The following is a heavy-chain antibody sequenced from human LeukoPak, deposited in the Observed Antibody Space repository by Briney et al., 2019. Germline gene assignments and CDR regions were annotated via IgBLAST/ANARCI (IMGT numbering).Heavy chain of an antibody. CDR3: AKQTTTSCYTGSDY. D-gene: IGHD2-2*02. CDR1: GFTFSSYA. CDR2: ISYDGSNK. V-gene: IGHV3-30-3*02. Sequence: GGSLRPSCAASGFTFSSYAMHWVRQAPGKGLEWVAVISYDGSNKYYADSVKGRFTISRDNSKNTLYLQMNSLRADDTAVYYCAKQTTTSCYTGSDYWGQGTLVTVSS. J-gene: IGHJ4*02.